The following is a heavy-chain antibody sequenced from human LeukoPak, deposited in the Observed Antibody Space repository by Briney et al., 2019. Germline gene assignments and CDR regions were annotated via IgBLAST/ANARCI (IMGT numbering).Heavy chain of an antibody. CDR1: GGSISSSTYY. V-gene: IGHV4-39*01. Sequence: SETLSLTCTVSGGSISSSTYYWGWIRQPPWKGLEWIGSIYYGGTTYYNPSLKSRVTMYIDTSKNQFSLKLSSVTAADTAMYYCAKSNGYGLIDYWGQGTLVTVSS. D-gene: IGHD5-12*01. J-gene: IGHJ4*02. CDR3: AKSNGYGLIDY. CDR2: IYYGGTT.